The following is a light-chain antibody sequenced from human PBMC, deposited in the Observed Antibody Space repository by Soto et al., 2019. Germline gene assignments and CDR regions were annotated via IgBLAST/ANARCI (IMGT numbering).Light chain of an antibody. J-gene: IGKJ1*01. V-gene: IGKV3-20*01. CDR3: QQFGSAPRT. CDR2: GAS. CDR1: QTLSSNF. Sequence: IVLTQSPGTLSLSPGERATLSCRASQTLSSNFLAWYQQRPGQAPSLLIYGASNRATGVPDRFSGGGSGTDFTLTISRLETEDFAVYYCQQFGSAPRTFGQGTKVEIK.